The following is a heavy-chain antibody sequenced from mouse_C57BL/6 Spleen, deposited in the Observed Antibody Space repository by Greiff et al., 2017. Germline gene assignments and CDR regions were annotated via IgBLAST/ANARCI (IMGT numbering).Heavy chain of an antibody. V-gene: IGHV1-62-2*01. CDR3: ARHEDVRELRQYYFDY. CDR2: FYPGSGSI. D-gene: IGHD3-2*02. CDR1: GYTFTEYT. Sequence: QVQLQQSGAELVKPGASVKLSCKASGYTFTEYTIHWVKQRSGQGLEWIGWFYPGSGSIKYNEKFKDKATLTADTSSSTVYMELSRLTSEDTAVYICARHEDVRELRQYYFDYWGQGTTLTVSS. J-gene: IGHJ2*01.